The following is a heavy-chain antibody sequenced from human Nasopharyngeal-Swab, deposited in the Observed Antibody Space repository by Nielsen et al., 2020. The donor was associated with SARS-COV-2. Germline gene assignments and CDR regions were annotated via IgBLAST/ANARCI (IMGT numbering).Heavy chain of an antibody. CDR2: ISSSGSTI. Sequence: WIRQPPGKGLEWVSYISSSGSTIYYAGSVKGRFTISRDNAKNSLYLQMNSLRAEDTAVYYCARASRFGGRMDVWGKGTTVTVSS. J-gene: IGHJ6*04. D-gene: IGHD3-10*01. CDR3: ARASRFGGRMDV. V-gene: IGHV3-11*01.